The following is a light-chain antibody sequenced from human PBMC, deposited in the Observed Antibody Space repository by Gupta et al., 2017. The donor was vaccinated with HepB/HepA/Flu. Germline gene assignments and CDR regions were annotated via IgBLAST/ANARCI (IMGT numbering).Light chain of an antibody. V-gene: IGLV1-44*01. Sequence: QSVPTQPPSASGPRGRRVTISCSGSSSNIGSNTVNWYQQLPGTAPKLLIYSNNQRPSGVPDRFSGSKSGTSASLAISGLQSEDEADYYCAAWDDSLNGLWVFGGGTKLTVL. CDR2: SNN. CDR3: AAWDDSLNGLWV. CDR1: SSNIGSNT. J-gene: IGLJ3*02.